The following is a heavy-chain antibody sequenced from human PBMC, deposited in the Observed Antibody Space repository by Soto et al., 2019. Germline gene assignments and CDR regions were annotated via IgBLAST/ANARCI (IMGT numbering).Heavy chain of an antibody. Sequence: GGSLRLSCAASGFTFSSYSMNWVRQAPGKGLEWVSSISSSSSYIYYADSVKGRFTISRDNAKNSLYLQMNGLRAEDTAVYYCARDREEETYYYGSGSYRGAFDIWGQGTMVTVSS. CDR2: ISSSSSYI. CDR1: GFTFSSYS. CDR3: ARDREEETYYYGSGSYRGAFDI. J-gene: IGHJ3*02. V-gene: IGHV3-21*01. D-gene: IGHD3-10*01.